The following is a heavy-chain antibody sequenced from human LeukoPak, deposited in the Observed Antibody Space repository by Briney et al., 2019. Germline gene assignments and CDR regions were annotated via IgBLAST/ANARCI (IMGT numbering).Heavy chain of an antibody. Sequence: ASVKVSCKASGYTFTSYGINWVRQATGQGLEWMGWMNPNSGNTGYAQKFQGRVTMTRNTSISTAYMELSSLRSEDTAVYYCAREKWLRLPYFDYWGQGTLVTVSS. D-gene: IGHD5-12*01. CDR3: AREKWLRLPYFDY. V-gene: IGHV1-8*02. CDR1: GYTFTSYG. J-gene: IGHJ4*02. CDR2: MNPNSGNT.